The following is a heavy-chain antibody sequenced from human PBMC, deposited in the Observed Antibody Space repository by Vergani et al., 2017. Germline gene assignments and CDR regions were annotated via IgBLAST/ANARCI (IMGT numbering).Heavy chain of an antibody. D-gene: IGHD3-3*01. CDR2: IYYSGST. CDR3: ARYVRLGSDGTIFGVVTSHDAFDI. V-gene: IGHV4-31*03. CDR1: GGSISSGGYY. J-gene: IGHJ3*02. Sequence: QVQLQESGPGLVKPSQTLSLTCTVSGGSISSGGYYWSWIRQHPGKGLEWIGYIYYSGSTYYNPSLKSRVTISVDTSKNQFSLKLSSVTAAYTAVYYCARYVRLGSDGTIFGVVTSHDAFDIWGQGTMVTVSS.